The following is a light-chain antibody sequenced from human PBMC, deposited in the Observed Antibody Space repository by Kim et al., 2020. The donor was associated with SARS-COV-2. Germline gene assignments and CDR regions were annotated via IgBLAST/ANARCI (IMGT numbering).Light chain of an antibody. CDR3: SSYTSSSTYV. V-gene: IGLV2-14*04. CDR2: DVS. J-gene: IGLJ1*01. CDR1: SSDGGGYNY. Sequence: GQSITSSCTGTSSDGGGYNYVSWYQQHPGKAPKLMIYDVSKRPSGVSNRFSGSKSGNTASLTISGLQAEDEADYYCSSYTSSSTYVFGTGTKVTVL.